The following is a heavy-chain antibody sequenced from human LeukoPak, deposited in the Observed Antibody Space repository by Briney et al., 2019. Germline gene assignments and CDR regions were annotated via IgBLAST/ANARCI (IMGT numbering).Heavy chain of an antibody. D-gene: IGHD3-22*01. CDR2: ISGSSGSI. J-gene: IGHJ3*02. CDR3: AKDDSSGYYYFFGAFDI. Sequence: GGSLRLSCAASGFTFNSFAMSWVRQAPGKGLEWVSVISGSSGSIYYADSVKGRFTISRDNSKNTLYLQMNSLRAEDTAVYYCAKDDSSGYYYFFGAFDIWGQGTMVTVSS. CDR1: GFTFNSFA. V-gene: IGHV3-23*01.